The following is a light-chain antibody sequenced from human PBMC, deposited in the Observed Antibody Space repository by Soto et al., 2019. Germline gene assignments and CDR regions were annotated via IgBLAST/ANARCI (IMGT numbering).Light chain of an antibody. CDR1: QSISSW. J-gene: IGKJ1*01. CDR2: KAS. CDR3: QHYNTYPWT. Sequence: DIQMTHSPSILSASVGARVTLTCRASQSISSWLAWYQQKPGKAPDLLIYKASHLENGVPSRFRGSGSGTEFTLTISRLQPGDFSTYYCQHYNTYPWTFGQGTKVDIK. V-gene: IGKV1-5*03.